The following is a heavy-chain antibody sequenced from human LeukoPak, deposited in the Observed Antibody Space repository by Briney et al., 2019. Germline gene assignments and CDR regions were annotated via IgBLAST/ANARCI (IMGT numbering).Heavy chain of an antibody. J-gene: IGHJ4*02. CDR3: ATDSNSGYVSVGTNN. CDR2: VRYDATNE. V-gene: IGHV3-30*02. Sequence: GGSLRLSCQTPGFFLSNYGMHWGRQAPGKGLEWVEYVRYDATNEYYADSVKGRFTISRDNSRDTVYLHMNSLRDADTGVYSCATDSNSGYVSVGTNNWGLGTLVTVSS. CDR1: GFFLSNYG. D-gene: IGHD5-12*01.